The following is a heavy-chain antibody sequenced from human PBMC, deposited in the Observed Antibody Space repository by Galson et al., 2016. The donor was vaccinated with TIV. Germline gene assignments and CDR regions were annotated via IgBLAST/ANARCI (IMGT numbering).Heavy chain of an antibody. D-gene: IGHD5-12*01. V-gene: IGHV1-69*13. CDR1: GGTFSSSG. CDR3: ASPVSQTPPTRLHYYYYMNV. J-gene: IGHJ6*03. CDR2: INPVFGIP. Sequence: SVKVSCKASGGTFSSSGISWVRQAPGQGLEWMGGINPVFGIPNYAQKFQGRVTITADESTRTAYMELSSLRSEDTAVYYCASPVSQTPPTRLHYYYYMNVWGKGTTVTVSS.